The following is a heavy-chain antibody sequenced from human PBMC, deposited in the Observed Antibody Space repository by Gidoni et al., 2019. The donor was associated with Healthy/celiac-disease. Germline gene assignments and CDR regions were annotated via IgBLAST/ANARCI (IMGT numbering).Heavy chain of an antibody. V-gene: IGHV1-46*01. CDR2: INPSGGRT. CDR1: GYTFTSYY. Sequence: QVQLVQSGAEVKKPGASVKVSCKASGYTFTSYYMPWVRQAPGQGLEWMGIINPSGGRTSYAQKFQGRVTMTRDTSTSTVYMELSSLRSEDTAVYYCARQMGYCSGGSCYVSDYWGQGTLVTVSS. D-gene: IGHD2-15*01. CDR3: ARQMGYCSGGSCYVSDY. J-gene: IGHJ4*02.